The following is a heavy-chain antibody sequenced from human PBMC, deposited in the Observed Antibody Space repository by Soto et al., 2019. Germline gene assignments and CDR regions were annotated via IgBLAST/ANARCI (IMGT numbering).Heavy chain of an antibody. Sequence: PSETLSLTCTVSGGSISSYYWSWIRQPAGKGLEWIGRIYTSGSTNYNPSLKSRVTMSVDTSKNQFSLKLSSVTAADTAVYYCARDKGRIAAAGTQYYCYYYGMDVWGQGTTVTVSS. CDR3: ARDKGRIAAAGTQYYCYYYGMDV. D-gene: IGHD6-13*01. CDR2: IYTSGST. CDR1: GGSISSYY. V-gene: IGHV4-4*07. J-gene: IGHJ6*02.